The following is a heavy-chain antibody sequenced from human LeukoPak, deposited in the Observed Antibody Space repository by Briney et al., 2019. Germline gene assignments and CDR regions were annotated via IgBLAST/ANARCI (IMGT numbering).Heavy chain of an antibody. CDR3: ARGYCSGGSCIFYYYYGMDV. CDR2: ISYDGSNK. J-gene: IGHJ6*02. CDR1: GFTFSSYA. V-gene: IGHV3-30-3*01. Sequence: GGSLRLSCAASGFTFSSYAMHWVRQAPGKWLEWVAVISYDGSNKYYADSVKGRFTISRDNSKNTLYLQMNSLRAEDTAVYYCARGYCSGGSCIFYYYYGMDVWGQGTTVTVSS. D-gene: IGHD2-15*01.